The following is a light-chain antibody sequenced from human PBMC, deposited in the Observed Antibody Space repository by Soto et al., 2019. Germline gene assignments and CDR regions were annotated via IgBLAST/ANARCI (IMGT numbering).Light chain of an antibody. CDR3: CSYEGRYTYV. CDR1: SSDVGGYNY. J-gene: IGLJ1*01. V-gene: IGLV2-11*01. Sequence: QSALTQPRSVSGSPGQSVTMSCTGTSSDVGGYNYVSWYQQHPGKAPKLMIYDVSKRPSGVPDRFSGSKSGNTASLTISGLHDXDEDDYYCCSYEGRYTYVFGXGTRSP. CDR2: DVS.